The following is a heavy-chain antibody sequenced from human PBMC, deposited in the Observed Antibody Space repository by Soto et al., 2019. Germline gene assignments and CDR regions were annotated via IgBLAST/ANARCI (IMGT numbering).Heavy chain of an antibody. Sequence: QPPGKGLEWSGEMSHSGGTHFNPSLKSRVIISVDTSKDHFSLKMSSVTAADTALYYCVCQAGDSVRDVVPVSAFRLNRSSDL. V-gene: IGHV4-34*01. J-gene: IGHJ2*01. D-gene: IGHD5-18*01. CDR2: MSHSGGT. CDR3: VCQAGDSVRDVVPVSAFRLNRSSDL.